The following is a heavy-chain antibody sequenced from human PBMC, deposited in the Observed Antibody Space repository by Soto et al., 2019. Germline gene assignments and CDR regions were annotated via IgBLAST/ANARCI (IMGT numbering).Heavy chain of an antibody. CDR1: GGTFSSYT. CDR2: IIPILGIA. D-gene: IGHD2-15*01. CDR3: AREDSVVVAATSSGRAFDI. Sequence: ASVKVSCKASGGTFSSYTISWVRQAPGQGLEWMGRIIPILGIANYAQKFQGRVTITADKSTSTAYMELSSLRSEDTAVYYCAREDSVVVAATSSGRAFDIWGQGTMVTVSS. J-gene: IGHJ3*02. V-gene: IGHV1-69*04.